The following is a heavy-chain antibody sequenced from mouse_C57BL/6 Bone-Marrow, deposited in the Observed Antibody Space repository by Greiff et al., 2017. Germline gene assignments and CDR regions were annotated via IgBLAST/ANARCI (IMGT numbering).Heavy chain of an antibody. V-gene: IGHV1-82*01. J-gene: IGHJ2*01. Sequence: QVQLQQSGPELVKPGASVKISCKASGYAFSSSWMNWVKQRPGKGLEWIGRIYPGDGGTNYNGKFKGKATLTADKSSSTAYMQRSRLTSEGSAVYFGTRGVLRYQIGNYCDYWGQGTTLTVSS. CDR2: IYPGDGGT. D-gene: IGHD1-1*01. CDR3: TRGVLRYQIGNYCDY. CDR1: GYAFSSSW.